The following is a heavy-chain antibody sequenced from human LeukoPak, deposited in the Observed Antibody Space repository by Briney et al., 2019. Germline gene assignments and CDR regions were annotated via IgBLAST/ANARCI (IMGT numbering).Heavy chain of an antibody. V-gene: IGHV1-24*01. D-gene: IGHD3-22*01. CDR2: FDPEDGET. J-gene: IGHJ3*02. CDR1: GYTLTELS. Sequence: ASVKVSCKVSGYTLTELSMHWVRQAPGKGLEWRGGFDPEDGETIYAQKFQGRVTMTEDTSTDTAYMELSSLRSEDTAVYYCATAYKYYYDSSGPDAFDIWGQGTMVTVSS. CDR3: ATAYKYYYDSSGPDAFDI.